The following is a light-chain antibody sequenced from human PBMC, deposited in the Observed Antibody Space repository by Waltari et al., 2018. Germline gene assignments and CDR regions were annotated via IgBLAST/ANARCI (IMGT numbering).Light chain of an antibody. Sequence: IQLTQSPSSLYASVGDRVTITCRASQGMSSYLAWYQQKPGKAPKLLIYAASTLQSGVPSRFSGSGSGTDFTLTISSLQPEDFATYDCQQLNSYPITFGPGTRLEIK. CDR1: QGMSSY. V-gene: IGKV1-9*01. J-gene: IGKJ5*01. CDR2: AAS. CDR3: QQLNSYPIT.